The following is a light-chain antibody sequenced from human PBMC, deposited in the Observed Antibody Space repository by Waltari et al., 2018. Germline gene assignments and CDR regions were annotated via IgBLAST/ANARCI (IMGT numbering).Light chain of an antibody. Sequence: QSVLTQPPSVSAAPGQKVTISCSGSSSNIGNNYVSWYQQLPGTAPKLLIYENNKRPSGIPARFSGSKSGTSATLGITGLQTGDEADYYCGTWDTSLSAGMFGGGTKLTVL. CDR3: GTWDTSLSAGM. CDR1: SSNIGNNY. J-gene: IGLJ3*02. V-gene: IGLV1-51*02. CDR2: ENN.